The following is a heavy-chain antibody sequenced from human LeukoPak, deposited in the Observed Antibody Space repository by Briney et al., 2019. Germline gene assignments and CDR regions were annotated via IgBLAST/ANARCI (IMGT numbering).Heavy chain of an antibody. Sequence: GASVKVSCKASGYTFTSYYMRWVRQAPGQGLEWMGIINPSGGSTSYAQKFQGRVTMTRDTSISTAYMELSRLRSDDTAVYYCARESGGTLNQVDYWGQGTLVTVSS. D-gene: IGHD4-23*01. CDR3: ARESGGTLNQVDY. J-gene: IGHJ4*02. CDR1: GYTFTSYY. V-gene: IGHV1-46*01. CDR2: INPSGGST.